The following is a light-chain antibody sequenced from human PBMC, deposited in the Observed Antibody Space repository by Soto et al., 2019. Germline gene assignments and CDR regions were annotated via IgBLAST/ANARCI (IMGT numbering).Light chain of an antibody. V-gene: IGLV3-21*02. CDR3: QVWDTSSDHSYV. CDR1: NFGGKS. J-gene: IGLJ1*01. Sequence: SYELTQPPSVSVAPGQTARITCGGSNFGGKSVHWYQRKPGQAPVLVVYENSDRPSGIPERFSGSNSGNTATLTISRVEAGDEGDYYCQVWDTSSDHSYVFGTGTKVTVL. CDR2: ENS.